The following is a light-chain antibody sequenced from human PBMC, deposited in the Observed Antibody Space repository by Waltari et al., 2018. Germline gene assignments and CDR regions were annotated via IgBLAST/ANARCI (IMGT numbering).Light chain of an antibody. Sequence: SYQLTQPPSVSVSPGQTARITCSADVLSQQYSYWYRQKPGKAPTLVIFKDNERPSGFPDRFSGSNSGSTATLTISGVQAEDAADYYCQSADYSGSYVVFGGGTKVTVL. CDR2: KDN. CDR1: VLSQQY. J-gene: IGLJ2*01. V-gene: IGLV3-25*03. CDR3: QSADYSGSYVV.